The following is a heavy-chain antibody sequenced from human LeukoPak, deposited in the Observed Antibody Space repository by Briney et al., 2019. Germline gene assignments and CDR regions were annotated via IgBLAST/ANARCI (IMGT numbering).Heavy chain of an antibody. CDR1: GFTFSNHT. V-gene: IGHV3-21*01. Sequence: GGSLRLSCGAAGFTFSNHTMNWVRQAPGKGLEWVSSISGSSTYIYYADSVKGRFTISRDNARNSLYLQMNSLRAEDAAVYYCARDGVVVPAPIFYYQYYMDVWGKGTTVTVSS. CDR3: ARDGVVVPAPIFYYQYYMDV. D-gene: IGHD2-2*02. CDR2: ISGSSTYI. J-gene: IGHJ6*03.